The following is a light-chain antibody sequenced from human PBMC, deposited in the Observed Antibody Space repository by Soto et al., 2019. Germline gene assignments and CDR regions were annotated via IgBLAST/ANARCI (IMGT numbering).Light chain of an antibody. CDR2: KAS. J-gene: IGKJ1*01. CDR3: QQYNSYPLT. CDR1: QSISSW. Sequence: DIQMTQSPSTLSASVGDRVTITCRASQSISSWLAWYQQKPGKAPKLLIYKASSLASGVPSRFSGSGSGTEFTLTISSLQPDDFATYYCQQYNSYPLTFGQGTKVEIK. V-gene: IGKV1-5*03.